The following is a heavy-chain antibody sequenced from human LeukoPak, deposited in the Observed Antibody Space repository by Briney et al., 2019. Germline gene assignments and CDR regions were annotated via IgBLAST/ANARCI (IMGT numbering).Heavy chain of an antibody. D-gene: IGHD2-8*01. CDR2: IYYSGTT. CDR1: GGSVSNYY. CDR3: ARRPRMVASANWFDP. V-gene: IGHV4-59*08. J-gene: IGHJ5*02. Sequence: PSETLSLTCTVSGGSVSNYYWSWIRQPPGKGLEWIGYIYYSGTTNYNPSLKSRVTISVDTSKNQFSLKLRSVTAADTAVFYCARRPRMVASANWFDPRGQGILVIVSS.